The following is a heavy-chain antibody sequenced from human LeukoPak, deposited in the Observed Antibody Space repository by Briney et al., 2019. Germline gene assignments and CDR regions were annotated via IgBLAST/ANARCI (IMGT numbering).Heavy chain of an antibody. CDR3: AKGRRRNLAAAAY. V-gene: IGHV3-9*01. CDR1: GFTFDDYA. CDR2: ISWNSGSI. J-gene: IGHJ4*02. D-gene: IGHD6-13*01. Sequence: PGRSLRLSCAASGFTFDDYAMHWVRQAPGKGLEWVSGISWNSGSIGYADSVKGRFTISRDNAKNSLYLQMNSLRAEDTALYYCAKGRRRNLAAAAYWGQGTLVTVSS.